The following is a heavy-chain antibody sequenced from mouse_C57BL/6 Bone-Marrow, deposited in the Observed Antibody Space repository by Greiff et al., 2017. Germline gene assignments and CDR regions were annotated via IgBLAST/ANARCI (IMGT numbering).Heavy chain of an antibody. CDR1: GYSITSGYY. Sequence: DVKLVESGPGLVKPSQSLSLTCSVTGYSITSGYYWNWIRQFPGNNLEWMGYISYDGSNNYNPSLKNRISITRDTSKNQFFLKLNSVTTEDTATYYCAREAWFAYWGQGTLVTVSA. J-gene: IGHJ3*01. CDR3: AREAWFAY. V-gene: IGHV3-6*01. CDR2: ISYDGSN.